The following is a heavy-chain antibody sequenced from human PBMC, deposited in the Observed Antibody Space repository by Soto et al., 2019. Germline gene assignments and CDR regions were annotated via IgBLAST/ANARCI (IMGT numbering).Heavy chain of an antibody. CDR2: ISTSGTTI. CDR3: ARVRPGYSYGYPNWFDP. J-gene: IGHJ5*02. D-gene: IGHD5-18*01. Sequence: PGGSLRLSCAASGFAFNIYEMNWVRQAPGKGLEWVSYISTSGTTIYYADSVKGRFTISRDNAKNSLYLQMNNLRAEDTAVYFCARVRPGYSYGYPNWFDPWGQGTLVTVSS. V-gene: IGHV3-48*03. CDR1: GFAFNIYE.